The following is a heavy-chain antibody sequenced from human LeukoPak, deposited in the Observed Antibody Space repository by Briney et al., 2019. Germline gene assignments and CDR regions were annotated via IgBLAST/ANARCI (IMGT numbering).Heavy chain of an antibody. V-gene: IGHV1-18*01. Sequence: EASVKVSCKASGYTFTSYGISWVRQAPGQGLEWMGWISAYNGNTNYAQKLQGRVTMTEDTSTDTAYMELSSLRSEDTAVYYCATGRIFGVVIGVHRRDYYGMDVWGQGTTVTVSS. D-gene: IGHD3-3*01. CDR2: ISAYNGNT. CDR3: ATGRIFGVVIGVHRRDYYGMDV. J-gene: IGHJ6*02. CDR1: GYTFTSYG.